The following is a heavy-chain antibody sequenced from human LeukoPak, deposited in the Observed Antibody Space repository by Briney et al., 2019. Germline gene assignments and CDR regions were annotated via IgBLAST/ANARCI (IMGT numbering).Heavy chain of an antibody. D-gene: IGHD3-9*01. CDR2: INGDGSST. CDR1: GFTLSSYW. V-gene: IGHV3-74*01. Sequence: GGSLRLSCVASGFTLSSYWMHWVRQAPGKGLVWVSRINGDGSSTSYADSVKGRFTISRDNAKNSLYLQMNSLRAEDTAVYYCAIILTGYLFDYWGQGTLVTVSS. CDR3: AIILTGYLFDY. J-gene: IGHJ4*02.